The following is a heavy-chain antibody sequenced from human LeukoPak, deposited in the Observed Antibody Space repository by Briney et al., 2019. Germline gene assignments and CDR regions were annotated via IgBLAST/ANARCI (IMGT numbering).Heavy chain of an antibody. Sequence: LAGGSLRLSCAASGFTVSSNYMSWVRQAPGKGLEWAANIKQDGSEKYYVDSVKGRFTISRDNAKNSLYLQMNSLRAEDTAVYYCARGLPHYYDSSGYYYWGQGTLVTVSS. CDR1: GFTVSSNY. CDR3: ARGLPHYYDSSGYYY. V-gene: IGHV3-7*01. D-gene: IGHD3-22*01. CDR2: IKQDGSEK. J-gene: IGHJ4*02.